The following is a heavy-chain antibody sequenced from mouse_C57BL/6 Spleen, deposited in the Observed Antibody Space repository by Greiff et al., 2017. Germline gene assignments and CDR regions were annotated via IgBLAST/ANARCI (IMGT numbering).Heavy chain of an antibody. CDR3: TRRELTGYYYAMGY. D-gene: IGHD4-1*01. J-gene: IGHJ4*01. Sequence: VQLQESGAELVRPGASVTLSCKASGYTFTDYEMHWVKQTPVHGLEWIGAIDPEAGGTAYNQKFKGKAILTADKSSSTAYMDLRSLTSEDSAVYYCTRRELTGYYYAMGYWGQGTSVTVSS. V-gene: IGHV1-15*01. CDR2: IDPEAGGT. CDR1: GYTFTDYE.